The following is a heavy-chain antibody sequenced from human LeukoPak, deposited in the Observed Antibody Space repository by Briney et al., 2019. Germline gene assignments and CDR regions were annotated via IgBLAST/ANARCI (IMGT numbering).Heavy chain of an antibody. CDR1: GGSISSYH. D-gene: IGHD3-22*01. V-gene: IGHV4-59*01. J-gene: IGHJ3*02. Sequence: SETLSLTCTVSGGSISSYHWSWIRQPPGKGLECIGFIYYSGSTNYNPSLKSRVTISVDTSKNQFSLKLSSVTAADTAVYYCARARNYYDSSDYYYEGGAFDIWGQGTMVTVSS. CDR2: IYYSGST. CDR3: ARARNYYDSSDYYYEGGAFDI.